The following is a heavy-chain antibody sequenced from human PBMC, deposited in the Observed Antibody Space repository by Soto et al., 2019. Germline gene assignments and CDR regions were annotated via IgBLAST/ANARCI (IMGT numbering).Heavy chain of an antibody. J-gene: IGHJ4*02. CDR3: ARLKGGITIFGVAPDY. V-gene: IGHV3-21*01. Sequence: GGSLRLSCAASGFTFSSYSMNWVRQAPGRGLEWVSSISSSSSYIYYADSVKGRFTISRDNAKNSLYLQMNSLRAEDTAVYYCARLKGGITIFGVAPDYWGQGTLVTVSS. D-gene: IGHD3-3*01. CDR2: ISSSSSYI. CDR1: GFTFSSYS.